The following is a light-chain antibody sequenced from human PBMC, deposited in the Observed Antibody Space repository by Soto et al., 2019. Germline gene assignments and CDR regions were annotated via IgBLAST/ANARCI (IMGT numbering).Light chain of an antibody. CDR1: QGISSY. V-gene: IGKV1-8*01. CDR2: AAS. J-gene: IGKJ1*01. CDR3: QQYYSYPHT. Sequence: AIRMTQSPSSFSASTGDRVTIPCRASQGISSYLAWYQQKPGKAPKLLIYAASTLESGVPSRFSGSGSGTDFTLTISCLQSEDFATYYYQQYYSYPHTFGQGTKVEIK.